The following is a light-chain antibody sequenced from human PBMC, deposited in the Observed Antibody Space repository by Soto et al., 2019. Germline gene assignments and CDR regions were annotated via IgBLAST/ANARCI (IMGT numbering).Light chain of an antibody. CDR3: QQRRNWPPT. Sequence: EIVLTQFPATLSLSPGERATLSCRASQSVSRYLAWYQQRPGQAPRLLIYDASNRATGIPARFSGSGSGTDFTLTISSLEPEDFAVYYCQQRRNWPPTFGPGIKVDIK. V-gene: IGKV3-11*01. CDR1: QSVSRY. J-gene: IGKJ3*01. CDR2: DAS.